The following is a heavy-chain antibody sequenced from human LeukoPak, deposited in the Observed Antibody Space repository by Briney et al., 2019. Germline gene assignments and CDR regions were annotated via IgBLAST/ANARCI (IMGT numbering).Heavy chain of an antibody. D-gene: IGHD4-17*01. Sequence: PSQTLSLTCAVSGGSIGSGGYSWSWIRQPPGKGLEWIGYIYHSGSTYYNPSLKSRVTISVDRSKNQFSLKLSSVTAADTAVYYCARAGDYGDYVFDYWGQGTLVTVSS. V-gene: IGHV4-30-2*01. CDR2: IYHSGST. CDR1: GGSIGSGGYS. CDR3: ARAGDYGDYVFDY. J-gene: IGHJ4*02.